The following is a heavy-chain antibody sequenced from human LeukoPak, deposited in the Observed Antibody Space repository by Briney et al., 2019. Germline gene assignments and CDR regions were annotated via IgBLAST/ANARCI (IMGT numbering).Heavy chain of an antibody. CDR3: AREPAARGY. Sequence: GRSLRLSCAASGFTFSSYAMSWVRQAPGKGLEWVSTLSGGTYYADSVKGRFTISRDNSKNTLYLQMNSLRAEDTAVYYCAREPAARGYWGQGTLVTVSS. J-gene: IGHJ4*02. CDR2: LSGGT. D-gene: IGHD2-2*01. CDR1: GFTFSSYA. V-gene: IGHV3-23*01.